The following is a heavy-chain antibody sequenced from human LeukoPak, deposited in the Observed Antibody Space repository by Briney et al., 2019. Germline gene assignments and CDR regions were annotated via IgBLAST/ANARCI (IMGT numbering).Heavy chain of an antibody. J-gene: IGHJ5*02. D-gene: IGHD3-22*01. CDR3: ARSDSSGYWGWFDP. CDR2: IYYSGST. CDR1: GGSISSSSYY. V-gene: IGHV4-39*07. Sequence: PSETLSLTCTVSGGSISSSSYYWGWIRQPPGKGLEWIGSIYYSGSTYYNPSLKSRVTISVDTSKNQFSLKLSSVTAADTAVYYCARSDSSGYWGWFDPWGQGTLVTVSS.